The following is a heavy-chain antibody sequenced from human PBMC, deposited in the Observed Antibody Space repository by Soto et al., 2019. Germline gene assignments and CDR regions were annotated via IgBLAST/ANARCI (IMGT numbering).Heavy chain of an antibody. D-gene: IGHD6-6*01. CDR3: ARVSGAARSYYGMDV. CDR2: INHSGST. Sequence: QVQLQQWGAGLLKPSETLSLTCAVYGGSFSGYYWSWIRQPPGKGLEWIGEINHSGSTNYNPSLKSRVTISVDKSKNQFSLKLSSVTAADTAVYYCARVSGAARSYYGMDVWGQGTTVTVSS. V-gene: IGHV4-34*01. J-gene: IGHJ6*02. CDR1: GGSFSGYY.